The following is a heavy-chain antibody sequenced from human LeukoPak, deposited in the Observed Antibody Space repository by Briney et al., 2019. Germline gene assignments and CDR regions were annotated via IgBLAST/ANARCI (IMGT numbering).Heavy chain of an antibody. Sequence: ASVKVSCKASGYTFTGYYIHWVRQAPGQGLEWMGWINPNSGGTNYAQKFQGRVTMTTDTSTSTAYMELRSLRSDDTAVYYCAREASFGSGSHYMGISVRNWFDPWGQGTLVIVSS. J-gene: IGHJ5*02. D-gene: IGHD3-10*01. CDR2: INPNSGGT. CDR3: AREASFGSGSHYMGISVRNWFDP. CDR1: GYTFTGYY. V-gene: IGHV1-2*02.